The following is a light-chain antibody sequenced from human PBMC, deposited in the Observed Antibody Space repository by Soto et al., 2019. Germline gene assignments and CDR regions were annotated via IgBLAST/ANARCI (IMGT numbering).Light chain of an antibody. CDR3: MRSTQLTPT. CDR1: QSLLHITGETF. Sequence: DVVMTQTPLSLSVAPVQPASISCKSSQSLLHITGETFLFCYLHKPGQSPQLLIYEVSTRVSGVPDRFSGSGSGTDFTLEISRVESDDVGIYYCMRSTQLTPTIGQGTRLEIK. V-gene: IGKV2D-29*02. J-gene: IGKJ5*01. CDR2: EVS.